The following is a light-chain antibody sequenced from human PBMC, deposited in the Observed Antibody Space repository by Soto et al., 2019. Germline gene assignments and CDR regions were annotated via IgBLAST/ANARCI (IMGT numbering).Light chain of an antibody. Sequence: EIVLTQSPVTLSLSPGERATLSCRASQSVSSNYFAWYQQKPGQAPRLLIYGVSSRPTGIPDRFSGSGSGTDFTLTISRLEPEDFAVYYCEQYGSSPRTFGQGTKVDIK. J-gene: IGKJ1*01. CDR3: EQYGSSPRT. CDR2: GVS. V-gene: IGKV3-20*01. CDR1: QSVSSNY.